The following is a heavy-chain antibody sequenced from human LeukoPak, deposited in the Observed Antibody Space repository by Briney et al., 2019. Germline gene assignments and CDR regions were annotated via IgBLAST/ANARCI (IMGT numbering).Heavy chain of an antibody. J-gene: IGHJ4*02. CDR1: GFTFSSYA. D-gene: IGHD3-10*01. CDR3: AKDPNYYGSGSYYNYFDY. CDR2: IGGSGGST. Sequence: GGSLRLSCAASGFTFSSYAMSWGRKAPGPGLEWVSAIGGSGGSTYYADSVKGRFTISRDNSKNTLYLQMSSLRAEDTAVYYCAKDPNYYGSGSYYNYFDYWGQGTLVTVSS. V-gene: IGHV3-23*01.